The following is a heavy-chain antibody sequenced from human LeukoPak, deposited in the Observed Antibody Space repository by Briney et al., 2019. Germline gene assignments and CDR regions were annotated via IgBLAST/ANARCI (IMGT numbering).Heavy chain of an antibody. J-gene: IGHJ5*02. CDR2: ISASGYTT. Sequence: QSGGSLRLSCAASGFTLSSYAMSWVRQAPGKGLDWVSGISASGYTTYNADSVKGRFTISRDNSKNTVYLQMNSLRADDTAVYYCAKQAASGWYENWFDPWGQGTLVTVSS. CDR3: AKQAASGWYENWFDP. D-gene: IGHD6-19*01. CDR1: GFTLSSYA. V-gene: IGHV3-23*01.